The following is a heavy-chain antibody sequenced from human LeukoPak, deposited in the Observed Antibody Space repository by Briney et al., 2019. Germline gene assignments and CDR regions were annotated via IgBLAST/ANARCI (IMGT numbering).Heavy chain of an antibody. CDR3: ARDRGNIAAADWFDP. Sequence: GESLKISCQGSGYSFTNSWIGWVRQMPGKGLEWMGIIYPGDSDTRYSPSFQGQVTISADKSISTAYLQWSSLKASDTAMYYCARDRGNIAAADWFDPWGQGTLVTVSS. CDR2: IYPGDSDT. J-gene: IGHJ5*02. D-gene: IGHD6-13*01. V-gene: IGHV5-51*01. CDR1: GYSFTNSW.